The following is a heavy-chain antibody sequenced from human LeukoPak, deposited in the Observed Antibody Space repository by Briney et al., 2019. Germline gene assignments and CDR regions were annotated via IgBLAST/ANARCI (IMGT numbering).Heavy chain of an antibody. CDR2: IYYSGST. Sequence: PSETLSLTCTVSGGSISSYYWSWIRQPPGKGLEWIGYIYYSGSTNYNPSLKSRVTISVDTSKNQFSLKLSSVTAADTAVYYCAVGELGTKVDYWGQGTLVTVSS. V-gene: IGHV4-59*01. CDR1: GGSISSYY. CDR3: AVGELGTKVDY. J-gene: IGHJ4*02. D-gene: IGHD3-10*01.